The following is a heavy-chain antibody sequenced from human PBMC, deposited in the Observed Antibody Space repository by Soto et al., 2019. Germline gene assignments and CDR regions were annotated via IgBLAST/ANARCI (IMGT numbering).Heavy chain of an antibody. CDR1: GGCMSSRRDD. V-gene: IGHV4-39*01. J-gene: IGHJ5*02. CDR2: IYYSGST. CDR3: ARRRPLSWFDP. Sequence: SETLDLRCTVSGGCMSSRRDDGGWIRQPPGKGLEWIGSIYYSGSTYYNPSLKSRVTISVDTSKNQFSLKLSSVTAADTAVYYCARRRPLSWFDPWGQRTLVTVSS.